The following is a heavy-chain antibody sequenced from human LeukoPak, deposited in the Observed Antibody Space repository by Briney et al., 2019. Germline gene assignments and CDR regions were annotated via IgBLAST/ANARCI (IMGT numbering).Heavy chain of an antibody. V-gene: IGHV3-11*01. Sequence: GGSLRLSCAASGFTVSSNYMSWIRQAPGKGLEWVSYISSSGSTIYYADSVKGRFTISRDNAKNSLYLQMNSLRAEDTAVYYCARPYDFWSGYYNYWGQGTLVTVSS. CDR3: ARPYDFWSGYYNY. D-gene: IGHD3-3*01. CDR2: ISSSGSTI. J-gene: IGHJ4*02. CDR1: GFTVSSNY.